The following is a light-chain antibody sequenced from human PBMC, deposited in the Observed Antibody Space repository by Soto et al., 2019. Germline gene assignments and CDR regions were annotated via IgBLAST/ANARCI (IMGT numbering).Light chain of an antibody. CDR3: QQRYNWPPLT. CDR1: QSVSSY. V-gene: IGKV3-11*01. Sequence: EIVLTQSPATLSLSPGERATLSCRASQSVSSYLAWYQQKPGQDPRLLIYDASNRATGIPARFSGSGSGTDFTLTISSLEAEEVAVYYCQQRYNWPPLTFGGGTKVEIK. CDR2: DAS. J-gene: IGKJ4*01.